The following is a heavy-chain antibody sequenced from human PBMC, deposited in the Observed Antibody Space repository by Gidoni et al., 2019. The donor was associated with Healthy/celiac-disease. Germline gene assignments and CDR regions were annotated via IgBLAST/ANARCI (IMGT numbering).Heavy chain of an antibody. CDR2: IYTSGST. CDR3: ARDKSGVVIPRGWCDP. J-gene: IGHJ5*02. CDR1: GGSISSYY. D-gene: IGHD3-3*01. V-gene: IGHV4-4*07. Sequence: QVQLQESGPGLAKPSETLSLTCTVSGGSISSYYWSCIRQPAGKGLEWIGRIYTSGSTNYNPSLKRRVTMSVDTSKNQFSLNLSSVTAADTAVYYGARDKSGVVIPRGWCDPWGQGTLVTVSA.